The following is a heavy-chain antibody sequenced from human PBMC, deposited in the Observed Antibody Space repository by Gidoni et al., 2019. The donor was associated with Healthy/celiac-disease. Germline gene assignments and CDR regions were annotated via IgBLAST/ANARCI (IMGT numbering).Heavy chain of an antibody. V-gene: IGHV4-4*02. CDR3: ASFPALSRYFDL. D-gene: IGHD3-16*02. Sequence: VQLQESDPGLVKTSGTQSHTCAVSGGSMSRSNWWSWVRQPPGKGLEWIGEIYHSGSTNYNPSLQSRVTISVDKSKNQFSLKLSSVTAADTAVYYCASFPALSRYFDLWGRGTLVTVSS. CDR2: IYHSGST. CDR1: GGSMSRSNW. J-gene: IGHJ2*01.